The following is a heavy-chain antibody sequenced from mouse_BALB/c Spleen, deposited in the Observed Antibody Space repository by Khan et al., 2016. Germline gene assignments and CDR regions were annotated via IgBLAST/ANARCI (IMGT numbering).Heavy chain of an antibody. D-gene: IGHD2-14*01. CDR3: ARYYRSDYAMDY. J-gene: IGHJ4*01. V-gene: IGHV5-17*02. CDR1: GFTFSSFG. Sequence: EVELVESGGGLVQPGGSRKLSCAASGFTFSSFGMHWVRQAPEKGLEWVAYISSGSSTIYYADTVKGRFTISRDNPKNTLFLQMTSLWSEDTAMYYCARYYRSDYAMDYWGQGTSVTVSS. CDR2: ISSGSSTI.